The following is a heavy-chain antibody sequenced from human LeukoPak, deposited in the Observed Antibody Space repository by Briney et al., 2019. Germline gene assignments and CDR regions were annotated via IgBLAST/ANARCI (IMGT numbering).Heavy chain of an antibody. D-gene: IGHD5-18*01. J-gene: IGHJ4*02. CDR1: GGSISSYY. CDR2: IYYSGST. CDR3: ARVKLLDTAMVDY. V-gene: IGHV4-59*01. Sequence: SETLSLTCTVSGGSISSYYWSWIRQPLGKGLEWIGYIYYSGSTNYNPSLKSRVTISVDTSKNQFSLKLSSVTAADTAVYYCARVKLLDTAMVDYWGQGTLVTVSS.